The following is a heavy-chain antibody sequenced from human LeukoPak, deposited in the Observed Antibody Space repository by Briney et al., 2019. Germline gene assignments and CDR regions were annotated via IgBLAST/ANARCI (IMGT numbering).Heavy chain of an antibody. CDR3: TRPLYSSNCFDP. J-gene: IGHJ5*02. D-gene: IGHD6-13*01. CDR2: IRSKSNNYAT. CDR1: GFTVSGSA. V-gene: IGHV3-73*01. Sequence: GGSLRLSCAASGFTVSGSAMHWVRQASGKGPEWVGRIRSKSNNYATAYSESVKGRFTISRDDSKNMAYLQLNSLKTEDTAVYYCTRPLYSSNCFDPWGQGTLVTVSS.